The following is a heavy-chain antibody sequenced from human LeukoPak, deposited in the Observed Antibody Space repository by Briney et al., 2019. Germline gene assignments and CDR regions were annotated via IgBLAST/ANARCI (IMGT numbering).Heavy chain of an antibody. V-gene: IGHV4-38-2*02. J-gene: IGHJ5*02. CDR3: ARDRGEKYNWFDP. CDR1: GYSISSGYY. D-gene: IGHD3-3*01. Sequence: SETLSLTCTVSGYSISSGYYWGWIRQPPGKGLEWIGSIYHSGSTYYNPSLKSRVTISVDTSKNRFSLKLSSVTAADTAVYYCARDRGEKYNWFDPWGQGTLVTVSS. CDR2: IYHSGST.